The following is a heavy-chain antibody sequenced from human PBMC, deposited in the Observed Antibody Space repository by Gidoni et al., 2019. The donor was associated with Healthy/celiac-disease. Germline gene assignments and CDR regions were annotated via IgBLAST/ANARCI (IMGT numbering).Heavy chain of an antibody. CDR1: AYRLTSYW. J-gene: IGHJ4*02. CDR2: IYPGDSDT. CDR3: ASGGGYDSSGYFDY. V-gene: IGHV5-51*01. Sequence: EVQLVQSGEEGKKPGESLNIPCTGSAYRLTSYWIGWVRQRPGKGLEWMGIIYPGDSDTRYSPSFQGQVTISADKSISTAYLQWSSLKASDTAMYYCASGGGYDSSGYFDYWGQGTLVTVSS. D-gene: IGHD3-22*01.